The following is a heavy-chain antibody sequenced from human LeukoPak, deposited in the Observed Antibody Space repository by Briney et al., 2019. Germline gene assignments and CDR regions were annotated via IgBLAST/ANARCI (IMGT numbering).Heavy chain of an antibody. CDR2: IYYSGST. J-gene: IGHJ4*02. Sequence: PETLSLTCTVSGGSISSSTYYWGWIRQPPGKGLEWIGSIYYSGSTYYNPSLKSRVTISVDTSKNQFSLKLSSVTAADTAVYYCARDRGSGYDAYYFDYWGQGTLVTVSS. V-gene: IGHV4-39*07. CDR3: ARDRGSGYDAYYFDY. CDR1: GGSISSSTYY. D-gene: IGHD5-12*01.